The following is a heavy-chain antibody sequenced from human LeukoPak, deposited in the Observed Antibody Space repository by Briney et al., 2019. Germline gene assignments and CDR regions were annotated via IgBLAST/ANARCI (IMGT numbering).Heavy chain of an antibody. V-gene: IGHV3-9*01. J-gene: IGHJ4*02. CDR1: GFTFDDYA. Sequence: PGGSLRLSCAASGFTFDDYAMHWVRQAPGKGLEWVSGISWNSGSIGYADSVKGRFTISRDNAKNSLYLQMNSLRAEDTALYYCAKGPVDTAMVMRFDYWGQGTLVTVSS. CDR3: AKGPVDTAMVMRFDY. CDR2: ISWNSGSI. D-gene: IGHD5-18*01.